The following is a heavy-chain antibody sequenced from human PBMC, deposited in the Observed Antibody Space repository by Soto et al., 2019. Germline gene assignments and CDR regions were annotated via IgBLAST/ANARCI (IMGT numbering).Heavy chain of an antibody. CDR2: ISYDGSSK. Sequence: PGGSLRLSCAASGFTFSSYGMHWVRQAPGKGLEWVAVISYDGSSKYYADSVKGRFTISRDNSKNTLYLQMNSLRAEDTAVYYCAKDGGYDSSGYPTYYFDYWGQGTLVTVSS. D-gene: IGHD3-22*01. CDR3: AKDGGYDSSGYPTYYFDY. CDR1: GFTFSSYG. V-gene: IGHV3-30*18. J-gene: IGHJ4*02.